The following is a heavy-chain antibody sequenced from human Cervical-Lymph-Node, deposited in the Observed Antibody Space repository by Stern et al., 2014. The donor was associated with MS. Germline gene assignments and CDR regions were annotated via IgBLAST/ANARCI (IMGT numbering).Heavy chain of an antibody. V-gene: IGHV4-31*03. CDR2: IDYTGSP. CDR3: ARSKEHCSSTSCYAGILDY. D-gene: IGHD2-2*01. CDR1: GGSISSGDNY. J-gene: IGHJ4*02. Sequence: QVQLQESGPGLVKPSQTLSLTCTVSGGSISSGDNYWSWIRPRPGKGLDWMGYIDYTGSPYYSPSLGVRATMSLDTSKNQISLKLSSVTAADTAVYYCARSKEHCSSTSCYAGILDYWGQGTLVTVSS.